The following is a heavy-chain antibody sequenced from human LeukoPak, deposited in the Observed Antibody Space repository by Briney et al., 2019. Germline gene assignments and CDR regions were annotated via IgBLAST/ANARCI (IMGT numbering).Heavy chain of an antibody. CDR2: IYYSGST. CDR3: AGESRLGFIGSSGYYIDY. CDR1: GGSISSGDYY. V-gene: IGHV4-30-4*01. J-gene: IGHJ4*02. Sequence: SQTLSLTCSVSGGSISSGDYYWSWIRQPPGKGLEWIGYIYYSGSTYYNPSLKSRVTISVDTSKNQFSLKLSSVAAADTAVYYCAGESRLGFIGSSGYYIDYWGQGTLVTVSS. D-gene: IGHD3-22*01.